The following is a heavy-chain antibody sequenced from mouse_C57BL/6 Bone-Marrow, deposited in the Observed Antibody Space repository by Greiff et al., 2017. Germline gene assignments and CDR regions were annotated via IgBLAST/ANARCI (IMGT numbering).Heavy chain of an antibody. CDR2: IRNKANNHAT. CDR3: TRPFYYYGSSYWYFDV. D-gene: IGHD1-1*01. Sequence: VQLKQSGGGLVQPGGSMKLSCAASGFTFSDAWMDWVRQSPEKGLEWVAEIRNKANNHATYYAESVKGRFTISRDDSKSSVYLQMNSLRAEDTGIYYCTRPFYYYGSSYWYFDVWGTGTTVTVSS. J-gene: IGHJ1*03. V-gene: IGHV6-6*01. CDR1: GFTFSDAW.